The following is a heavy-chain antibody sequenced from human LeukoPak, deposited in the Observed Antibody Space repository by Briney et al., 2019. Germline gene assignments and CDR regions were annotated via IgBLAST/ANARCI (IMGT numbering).Heavy chain of an antibody. CDR2: IWYDGSNK. J-gene: IGHJ3*02. CDR1: GFTFSSYG. D-gene: IGHD4-17*01. CDR3: ARGDDCGYYQAFDI. Sequence: PGGTLRLSCAASGFTFSSYGMHWVRHPPAQGMERVAVIWYDGSNKYYADSVTGRFTIPRDNSKNTLYLQINSVRGEDTAVYYCARGDDCGYYQAFDIWGQGTMVTVSS. V-gene: IGHV3-33*01.